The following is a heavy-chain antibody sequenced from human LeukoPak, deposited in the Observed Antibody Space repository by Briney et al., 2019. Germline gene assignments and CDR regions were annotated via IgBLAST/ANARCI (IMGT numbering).Heavy chain of an antibody. CDR3: ARTFRESYYDFWSGYSTLDY. J-gene: IGHJ4*02. V-gene: IGHV4-34*01. D-gene: IGHD3-3*01. CDR1: GGSFSGYY. CDR2: INHSGST. Sequence: PSETLSLTCAVYGGSFSGYYWSWIRQPPGKGLEWIGEINHSGSTNYNPSLKSRVTISVDTSKNQFSLKLSSATAADTAVYYCARTFRESYYDFWSGYSTLDYWGQGTLVTVSS.